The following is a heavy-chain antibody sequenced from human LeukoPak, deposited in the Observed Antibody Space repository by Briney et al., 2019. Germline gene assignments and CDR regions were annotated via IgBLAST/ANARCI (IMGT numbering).Heavy chain of an antibody. Sequence: ASVKVSCKASGYTFTSYDINWVGQATGQGLEWMGWMNPNSGNTGYAQKFQGRVTMTRNTSISTAYMELSSLRSEDTAVYYCASRDEATVTTRVWYYYYMDVWGKGTTVTVSS. V-gene: IGHV1-8*01. CDR1: GYTFTSYD. D-gene: IGHD4-17*01. CDR3: ASRDEATVTTRVWYYYYMDV. CDR2: MNPNSGNT. J-gene: IGHJ6*03.